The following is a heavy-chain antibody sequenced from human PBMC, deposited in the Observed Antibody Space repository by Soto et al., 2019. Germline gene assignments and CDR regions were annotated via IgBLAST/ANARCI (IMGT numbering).Heavy chain of an antibody. D-gene: IGHD1-26*01. J-gene: IGHJ4*02. Sequence: QVQLQESGPGQVKPSETLSLKCTISGGFISVYYWSWIRQPPGQALEWIGYIYDSGSPYYNPSLRSRVSISADTSKNQISLELTSATAADTAVYYCARGVGSSPPRYWGRGTLVTVSS. CDR3: ARGVGSSPPRY. CDR1: GGFISVYY. CDR2: IYDSGSP. V-gene: IGHV4-59*01.